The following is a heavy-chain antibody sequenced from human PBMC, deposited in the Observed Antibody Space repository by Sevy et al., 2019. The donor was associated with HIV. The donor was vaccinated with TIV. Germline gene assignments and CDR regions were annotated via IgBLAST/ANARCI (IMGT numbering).Heavy chain of an antibody. Sequence: GGSLRLSCAASGFTFSSYSMNWVRQAPGKGLEWVSYISSSGSTIYYADSVKGRFTISRDNAKNSLYLQMNSLRAEDTAVYYCARDSLWSIAAAGIDYWGQGTLVTVSS. V-gene: IGHV3-48*04. CDR3: ARDSLWSIAAAGIDY. J-gene: IGHJ4*02. CDR1: GFTFSSYS. D-gene: IGHD6-25*01. CDR2: ISSSGSTI.